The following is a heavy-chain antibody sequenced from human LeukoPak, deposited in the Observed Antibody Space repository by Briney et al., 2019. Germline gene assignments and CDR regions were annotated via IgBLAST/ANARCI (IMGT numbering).Heavy chain of an antibody. CDR1: GFKFRNYW. CDR3: ARDSYGVFDL. D-gene: IGHD4-17*01. CDR2: INQDGSEE. V-gene: IGHV3-7*04. Sequence: GGSLRLSCAASGFKFRNYWMNWVRQAPGKGLEWVANINQDGSEEYSVGSVQGRFTISRDNAKNSLSLQMNGLGAEDSAVYFCARDSYGVFDLWGQGTMVTVSS. J-gene: IGHJ3*01.